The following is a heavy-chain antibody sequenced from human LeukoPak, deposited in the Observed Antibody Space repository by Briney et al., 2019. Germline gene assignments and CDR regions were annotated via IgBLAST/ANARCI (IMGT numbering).Heavy chain of an antibody. Sequence: GGSLRLSCAASGFTFSSYSMNWVRQAPGKGLEWVSSISSTSSYIYYADSVKGRFTISRDNAKNSLYLQMNSLRAEDTAAYYCARDPLKRAFDIWGQGTVVTVSS. V-gene: IGHV3-21*01. CDR3: ARDPLKRAFDI. CDR2: ISSTSSYI. J-gene: IGHJ3*02. CDR1: GFTFSSYS.